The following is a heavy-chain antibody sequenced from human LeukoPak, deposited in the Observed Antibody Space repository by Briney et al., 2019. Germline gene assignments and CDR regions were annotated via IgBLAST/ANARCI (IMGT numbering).Heavy chain of an antibody. CDR1: GFTFSSYA. D-gene: IGHD6-13*01. CDR3: ATDIAAAGTDPFDY. J-gene: IGHJ4*02. Sequence: GRSLRLSCAASGFTFSSYAMHWVRQAPGKGLEWVAVISYDGSNKYYADSVKGRFTISRDNSKNTLYLQINSLRAEDTAVYYCATDIAAAGTDPFDYWGQGTLATVSS. CDR2: ISYDGSNK. V-gene: IGHV3-30*01.